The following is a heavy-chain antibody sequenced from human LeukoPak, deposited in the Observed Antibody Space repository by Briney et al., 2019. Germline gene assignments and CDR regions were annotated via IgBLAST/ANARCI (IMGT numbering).Heavy chain of an antibody. D-gene: IGHD6-25*01. Sequence: GGSLRLSCAGSGFTFSSYDMNWVRQAPGKGLEWLAYISTSSRTIYYADSVKGRFTISRDNAKNSLYLQMNTLRAEDTAVYYCARGLGFWGQGALVTVSS. CDR1: GFTFSSYD. CDR2: ISTSSRTI. J-gene: IGHJ4*02. CDR3: ARGLGF. V-gene: IGHV3-48*01.